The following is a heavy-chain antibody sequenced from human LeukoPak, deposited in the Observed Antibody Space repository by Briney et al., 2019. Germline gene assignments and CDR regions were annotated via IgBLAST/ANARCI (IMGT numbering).Heavy chain of an antibody. V-gene: IGHV1-69*04. CDR1: GGTFSSYA. J-gene: IGHJ4*02. Sequence: ASVTVSCKASGGTFSSYAISWVRQAPGQGLEWMGRIIPILGIANYAQKFQGRVTITADKSTSTAYMELSSLRSEDTAVYYCARGAMVRGVIIMDYWGQGTLVTVSS. CDR2: IIPILGIA. CDR3: ARGAMVRGVIIMDY. D-gene: IGHD3-10*01.